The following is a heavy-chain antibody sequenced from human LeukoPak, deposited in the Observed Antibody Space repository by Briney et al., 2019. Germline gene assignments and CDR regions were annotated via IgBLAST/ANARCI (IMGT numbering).Heavy chain of an antibody. D-gene: IGHD3-22*01. CDR1: GFTFSSYG. V-gene: IGHV3-30*18. J-gene: IGHJ4*02. CDR3: AKDLRYYDSSGYLDY. CDR2: ISYDGSNK. Sequence: GGSLRLSCAASGFTFSSYGMHWVRQAPGKGLEWVAVISYDGSNKYYADSVKGRFTISRDNSKNTLYLQMNSLRAGDTAVYYCAKDLRYYDSSGYLDYWGQGTLVTVSS.